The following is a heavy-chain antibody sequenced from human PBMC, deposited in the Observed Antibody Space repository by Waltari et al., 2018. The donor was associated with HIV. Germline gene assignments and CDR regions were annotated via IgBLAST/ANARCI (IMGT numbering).Heavy chain of an antibody. CDR3: AKAGHIVALPAAQGVFDP. CDR2: ISGSGGIK. Sequence: EVQLLESGGGLVQPGGSLRLPCAASGFTFSSYAMSWVRQAPVKGLVWVSAISGSGGIKYYADAVMGRFTISVDNSKNTLYRQMSSLRAEDTSVYYCAKAGHIVALPAAQGVFDPWGQGTLVTVSS. CDR1: GFTFSSYA. V-gene: IGHV3-23*01. D-gene: IGHD2-2*01. J-gene: IGHJ5*02.